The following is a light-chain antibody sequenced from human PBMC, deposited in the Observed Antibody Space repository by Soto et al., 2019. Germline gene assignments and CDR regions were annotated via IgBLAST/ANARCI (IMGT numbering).Light chain of an antibody. CDR2: SNR. J-gene: IGLJ3*02. CDR1: DSNIGDNA. Sequence: VLTQPPSASGTPGQRVSISCSGSDSNIGDNAVNWFQQLPGTAPKLLIYSNRQRPSGVPDRFSGSKSGTSASLAISGLQSEDEAVYFCATWDDSLNGRVFGGGTKLTVL. CDR3: ATWDDSLNGRV. V-gene: IGLV1-44*01.